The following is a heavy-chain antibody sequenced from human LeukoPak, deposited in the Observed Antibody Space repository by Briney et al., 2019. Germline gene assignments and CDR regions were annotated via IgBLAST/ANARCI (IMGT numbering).Heavy chain of an antibody. D-gene: IGHD3-22*01. Sequence: PGGSPRLSCAASGFTFKTFAMSWVRQAPGKGLEWVALIWYDGSNKHYADSVKGRFTISRDNSKNTLYLQMNSLRAEDTAVYYCAKDRSSGYYPPGDYWGQGTLVTVSS. CDR2: IWYDGSNK. CDR1: GFTFKTFA. J-gene: IGHJ4*02. CDR3: AKDRSSGYYPPGDY. V-gene: IGHV3-33*06.